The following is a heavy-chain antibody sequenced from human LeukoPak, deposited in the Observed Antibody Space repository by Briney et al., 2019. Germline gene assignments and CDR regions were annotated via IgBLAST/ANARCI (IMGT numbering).Heavy chain of an antibody. J-gene: IGHJ4*02. Sequence: GGSLRLSCAPSGFTFSNFAIHWVRQAPGKGLEYISAISSDGSRTFYANSVKGRFTISRDNSKDTLYLQMRSLTTEDMAVYYCARETATGVTSSWYYDYWGQETLVTVSS. D-gene: IGHD6-13*01. CDR2: ISSDGSRT. V-gene: IGHV3-64*01. CDR3: ARETATGVTSSWYYDY. CDR1: GFTFSNFA.